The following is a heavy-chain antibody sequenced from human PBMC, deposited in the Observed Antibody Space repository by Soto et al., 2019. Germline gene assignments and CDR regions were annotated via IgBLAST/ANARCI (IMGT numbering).Heavy chain of an antibody. CDR3: AKMGTWKYVWSRAPFDS. CDR2: INPSGGST. CDR1: GYTFTSYY. V-gene: IGHV1-46*01. J-gene: IGHJ4*02. D-gene: IGHD5-12*01. Sequence: ASVKVSCKASGYTFTSYYMHWVRQAPGQGLEWMGIINPSGGSTSYAQKFQGRVTMTRDTSTSTVYMELSSLRSEDTAVYHCAKMGTWKYVWSRAPFDSWGQGTLVTVSS.